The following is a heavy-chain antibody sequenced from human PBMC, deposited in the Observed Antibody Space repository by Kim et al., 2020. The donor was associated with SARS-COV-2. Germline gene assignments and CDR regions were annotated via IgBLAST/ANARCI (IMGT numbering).Heavy chain of an antibody. CDR3: ARMDGNYYYGMDV. Sequence: YADSVKGRFTISRDNAKNSLYLQMNSLRAEDTAVYYCARMDGNYYYGMDVWGQGTTVTVSS. V-gene: IGHV3-21*01. J-gene: IGHJ6*02.